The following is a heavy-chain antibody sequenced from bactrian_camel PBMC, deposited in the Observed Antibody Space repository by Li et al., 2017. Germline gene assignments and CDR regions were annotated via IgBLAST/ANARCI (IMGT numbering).Heavy chain of an antibody. V-gene: IGHV3S55*01. D-gene: IGHD6*01. CDR1: GSTYNYGGYC. CDR2: IVSDGLT. Sequence: QLVESGGGSVQVGGSLRLSCVSSGSTYNYGGYCMGWFRQAPGKEREWVASIVSDGLTTYADSVKGRFTISRDNAKNILYLQMNVLKPEDTAMYYCAAGAGGSWYRCGTTDFRYWGQGTQVTVS. J-gene: IGHJ6*01. CDR3: AAGAGGSWYRCGTTDFRY.